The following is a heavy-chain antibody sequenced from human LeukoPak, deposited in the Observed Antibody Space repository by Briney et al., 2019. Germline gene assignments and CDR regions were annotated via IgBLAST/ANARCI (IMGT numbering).Heavy chain of an antibody. CDR2: ISGSGGST. V-gene: IGHV3-23*01. CDR1: GFTFSSYA. Sequence: GGSLRLSCAASGFTFSSYAMSWVRQAPGKGLEWVSAISGSGGSTYYADSVKGRFTISRDNSKNTLYLQMNSLRPEDTALYYCAKAVWFREFDYYFFGLDVWGQGTTVTVSS. J-gene: IGHJ6*02. CDR3: AKAVWFREFDYYFFGLDV. D-gene: IGHD3-10*01.